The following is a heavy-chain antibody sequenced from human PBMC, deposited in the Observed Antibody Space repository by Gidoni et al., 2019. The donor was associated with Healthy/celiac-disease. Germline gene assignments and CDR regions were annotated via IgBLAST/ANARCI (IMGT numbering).Heavy chain of an antibody. CDR2: IRSKAYGGTT. CDR3: TRDHGSATMIVVVIPFDY. J-gene: IGHJ4*02. V-gene: IGHV3-49*02. Sequence: PGKGLEWVGFIRSKAYGGTTEYAASVKGRFTISRDESKSIAYLQMNSLKTENTAVYYCTRDHGSATMIVVVIPFDYWGQGTLVTVSS. D-gene: IGHD3-22*01.